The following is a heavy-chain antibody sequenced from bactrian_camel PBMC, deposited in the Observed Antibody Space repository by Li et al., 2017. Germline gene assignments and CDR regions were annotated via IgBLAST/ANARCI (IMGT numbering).Heavy chain of an antibody. J-gene: IGHJ6*01. D-gene: IGHD5*01. Sequence: DVQLVESGGGAVRSGGSLRLSCVVSGFVSRRCKMGWYRQAQGKERELVSTIGSDDMTNYADSVKGRFTISQDSAKNTVYLQLNSLTTEDMATYYCVKNLYGLGSHFDYWGQGTQVTVS. CDR3: VKNLYGLGSHFDY. CDR2: IGSDDMT. CDR1: GFVSRRCK. V-gene: IGHV3S67*01.